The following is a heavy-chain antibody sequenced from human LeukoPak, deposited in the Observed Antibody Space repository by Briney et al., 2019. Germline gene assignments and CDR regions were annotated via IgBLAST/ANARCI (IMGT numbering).Heavy chain of an antibody. Sequence: GGSLRLSCAASGFTFSNYAMSWVRQAPGKGLEWVSAICGGGVSTFYADSVKARFTISINNSKNTLYLQMSSLIAEDTAVYFCRGVRSCSGGSCHTFDSWGQGTLVTVSS. CDR2: ICGGGVST. D-gene: IGHD2-15*01. V-gene: IGHV3-23*01. CDR3: RGVRSCSGGSCHTFDS. CDR1: GFTFSNYA. J-gene: IGHJ4*02.